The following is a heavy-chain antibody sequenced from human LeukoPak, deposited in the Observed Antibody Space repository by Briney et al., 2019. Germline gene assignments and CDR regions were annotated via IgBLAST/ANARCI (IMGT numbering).Heavy chain of an antibody. CDR3: ARQDNWNDSFDY. V-gene: IGHV5-10-1*01. D-gene: IGHD1-1*01. J-gene: IGHJ4*02. Sequence: GESLKISCQGSGYSFTSYWISCVRQMPGKGLEWMGRIDPSDSYTNYSPSFQGHVTISADKSISTAYLQWSSLKASDTAMHYCARQDNWNDSFDYWGQGTLVTVSS. CDR1: GYSFTSYW. CDR2: IDPSDSYT.